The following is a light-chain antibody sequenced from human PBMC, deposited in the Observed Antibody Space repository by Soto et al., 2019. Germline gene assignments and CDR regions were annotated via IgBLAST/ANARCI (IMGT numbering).Light chain of an antibody. J-gene: IGLJ2*01. Sequence: QSALTQPASVSGSPGQSITFSCTGTSSDVGAYDYVSWYQQHPGKAPKLMIYDVGNRPSGVSNRFSGSKSGNTASLAISGLQAEDEADYYCSSYTSSSTVVFGGGTKLTVL. V-gene: IGLV2-14*01. CDR2: DVG. CDR1: SSDVGAYDY. CDR3: SSYTSSSTVV.